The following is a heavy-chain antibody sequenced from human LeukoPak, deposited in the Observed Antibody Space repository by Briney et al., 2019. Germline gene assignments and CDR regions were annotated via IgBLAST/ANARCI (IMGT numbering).Heavy chain of an antibody. J-gene: IGHJ6*03. CDR2: IYYSGST. V-gene: IGHV4-59*08. CDR1: GGSISTYY. CDR3: ARASNAHYYYYYMDV. Sequence: SETLSLTCTVSGGSISTYYWSWIRQPPGKGLEWIGYIYYSGSTNYNPSLKSRVTISVDTSKNQFSLKLSSVTAADTAVYYCARASNAHYYYYYMDVWGKGTTVTISS.